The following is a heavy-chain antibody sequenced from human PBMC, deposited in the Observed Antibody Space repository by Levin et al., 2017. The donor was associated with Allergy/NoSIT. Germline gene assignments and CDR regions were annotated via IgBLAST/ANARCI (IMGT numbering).Heavy chain of an antibody. V-gene: IGHV4-59*01. D-gene: IGHD5-18*01. CDR1: GGSIDNYF. CDR2: ISYSGDT. J-gene: IGHJ6*02. CDR3: ARGVTAIATLFRPYGMDV. Sequence: SETLSLTCSVSGGSIDNYFWTWIRQPPGKGLAWIGYISYSGDTTYDPSLKSRVTISVDTSKNQLSLRLTSVTTADTAVYFCARGVTAIATLFRPYGMDVWGQGTTVTVSS.